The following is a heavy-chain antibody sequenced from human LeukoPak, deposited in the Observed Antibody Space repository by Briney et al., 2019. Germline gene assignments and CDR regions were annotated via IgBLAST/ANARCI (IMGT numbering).Heavy chain of an antibody. D-gene: IGHD4-17*01. CDR1: GGSVSSGSYY. CDR3: ASAPDYGDYVGAFDI. V-gene: IGHV4-61*01. J-gene: IGHJ3*02. Sequence: SETLFLTCTVSGGSVSSGSYYWSWIRQPPGKGLEWIGYIYYSGSTNYNPSLKSRVTISVDTSKNQFSLKLSSVTAADTAVYYCASAPDYGDYVGAFDIWGQGTMVTVSS. CDR2: IYYSGST.